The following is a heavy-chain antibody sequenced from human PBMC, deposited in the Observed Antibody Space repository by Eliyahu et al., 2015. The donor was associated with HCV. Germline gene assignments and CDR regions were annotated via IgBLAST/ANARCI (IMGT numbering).Heavy chain of an antibody. CDR2: IKNKADGWSR. V-gene: IGHV3-15*01. D-gene: IGHD3-3*01. CDR1: DSILTKEW. CDR3: TTEKRFFV. J-gene: IGHJ6*03. Sequence: EVQLVEFGGGLAKPGESLRLSCVASDSILTKEWMAWVRQAPGKGLEWVGRIKNKADGWSRDYATPVKGRFSISRDDSKNMLYLQMNSLKIEDTAVYYCTTEKRFFVWGKGTTVTV.